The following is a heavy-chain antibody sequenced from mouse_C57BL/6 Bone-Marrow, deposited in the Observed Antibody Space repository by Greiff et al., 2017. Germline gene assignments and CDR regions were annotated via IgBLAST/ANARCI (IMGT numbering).Heavy chain of an antibody. J-gene: IGHJ4*01. CDR2: IYPRSGNT. CDR1: GYTFTSYG. D-gene: IGHD2-4*01. CDR3: ARSYYDYDDAMDY. V-gene: IGHV1-81*01. Sequence: QVQLQQSGAELARPGASVKLSCKASGYTFTSYGISWVKQRTGQGLEWIGEIYPRSGNTNYNEKFKGKATLTADKSSSTAYMELSSLTSEDSAVYFCARSYYDYDDAMDYWGQGTSVTVSS.